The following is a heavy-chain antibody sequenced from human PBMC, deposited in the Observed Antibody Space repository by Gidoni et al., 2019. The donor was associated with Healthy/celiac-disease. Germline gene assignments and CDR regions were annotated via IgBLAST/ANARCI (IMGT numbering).Heavy chain of an antibody. D-gene: IGHD7-27*01. Sequence: QVQLVQSGAEVKKPGASVKVSCKASGYTFTSYDINWVRQATGQGLEWMGWMNPNSGNTGYAQKFQGRVTMTRNTSISTAYMELSSLRSEDTAVYYCARGTPQLGWNYYGMDVWGQGTTVTVSS. CDR1: GYTFTSYD. V-gene: IGHV1-8*01. CDR3: ARGTPQLGWNYYGMDV. CDR2: MNPNSGNT. J-gene: IGHJ6*02.